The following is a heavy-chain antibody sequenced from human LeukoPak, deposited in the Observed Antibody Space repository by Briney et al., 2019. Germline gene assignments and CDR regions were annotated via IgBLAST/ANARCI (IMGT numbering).Heavy chain of an antibody. V-gene: IGHV3-23*01. CDR1: GFTFSSYA. CDR2: IINSGSGT. CDR3: AKGGKESDY. Sequence: GRSLRLSCAASGFTFSSYAMSWVRQAPGKGLEWVSAIINSGSGTYYVDSVKGRFTISRDNSKNTLYLQMNSLRAEDTAVYYCAKGGKESDYWGQGTLVTVSS. D-gene: IGHD3-10*01. J-gene: IGHJ4*02.